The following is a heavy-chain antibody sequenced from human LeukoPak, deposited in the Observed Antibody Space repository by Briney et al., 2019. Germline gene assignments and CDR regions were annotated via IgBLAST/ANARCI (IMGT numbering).Heavy chain of an antibody. V-gene: IGHV3-74*01. D-gene: IGHD1-7*01. CDR1: GFTFSSYW. Sequence: GGSLRLSCAASGFTFSSYWMHWVRQAPGKGLVWVSHINTDGSSTNYADSVKGRFTISRDNAKNTLYLQMSSLRAEDTAVYYCARVLKLGGQGTLVTVSS. CDR2: INTDGSST. J-gene: IGHJ4*02. CDR3: ARVLKL.